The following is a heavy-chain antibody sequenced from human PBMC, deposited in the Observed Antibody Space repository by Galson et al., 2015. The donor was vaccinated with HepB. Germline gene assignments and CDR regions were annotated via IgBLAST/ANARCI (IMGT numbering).Heavy chain of an antibody. J-gene: IGHJ6*02. CDR2: IYPGDSET. CDR1: GYRFTTSW. V-gene: IGHV5-51*01. Sequence: QSRAEVTTPGESLKISCEGSGYRFTTSWIAWVRQMPGKGLEWMGIIYPGDSETRYSPSFEGQVTISADKAISTTYLQWSSLKASDTAMYDCARQLGRTGYWYHGRDVWGQGTTVIVS. CDR3: ARQLGRTGYWYHGRDV. D-gene: IGHD7-27*01.